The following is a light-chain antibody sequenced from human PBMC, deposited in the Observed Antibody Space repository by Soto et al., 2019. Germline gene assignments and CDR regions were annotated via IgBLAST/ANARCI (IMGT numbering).Light chain of an antibody. CDR3: HQYNNWYT. CDR1: QSVSSN. V-gene: IGKV3-15*01. CDR2: DAS. J-gene: IGKJ2*01. Sequence: ETVMTQSPATLSVSPGERATLSCRASQSVSSNLTWYQQKPGQAPRLLIYDASTRATGIPARFSGSGSGTEFTLTISSLQSEDFAVYYCHQYNNWYTFGQGTKVEIK.